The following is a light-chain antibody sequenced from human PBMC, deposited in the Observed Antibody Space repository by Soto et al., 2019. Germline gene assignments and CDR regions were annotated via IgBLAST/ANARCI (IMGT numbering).Light chain of an antibody. CDR1: QSVSSY. Sequence: EIVLTQSPATLSLSPGERATLSCRASQSVSSYLAWYQQKAGQAPRLLIYDASNRATGIPARFSGSGSGTDFTLTISRLKPEDFGVYYWQQRSRWPRTFGLGTKVEI. J-gene: IGKJ1*01. V-gene: IGKV3-11*01. CDR2: DAS. CDR3: QQRSRWPRT.